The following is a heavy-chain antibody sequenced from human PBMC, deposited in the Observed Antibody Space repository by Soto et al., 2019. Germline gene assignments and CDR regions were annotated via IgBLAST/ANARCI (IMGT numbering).Heavy chain of an antibody. CDR3: ARQGLYRPVGARTCLFDY. J-gene: IGHJ4*02. CDR1: GYSSMSGYH. V-gene: IGHV4-38-2*01. CDR2: IYYSWST. Sequence: SETLSLTCFVSGYSSMSGYHRDWIRQPPGKGLEWIGSIYYSWSTYYNPSLKSRVTISVDTSKNQCSLKLRSVTGADKAVYYCARQGLYRPVGARTCLFDYWGQGTLVTVSS. D-gene: IGHD1-26*01.